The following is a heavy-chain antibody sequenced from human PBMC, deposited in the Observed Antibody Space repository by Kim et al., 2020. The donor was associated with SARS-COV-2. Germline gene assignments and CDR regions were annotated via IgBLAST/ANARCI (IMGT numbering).Heavy chain of an antibody. CDR1: GFTFSSYA. Sequence: GGSLRLSCAASGFTFSSYAMSWVRQAPGKGLEWVSAISGSGGSTYYADSVKGRFTISRDNSKNTLYLQMNSLRAEDTAVYYCAKGPPVLRFLEWLLNWFDPWGQGTLVTVSS. D-gene: IGHD3-3*01. J-gene: IGHJ5*02. CDR2: ISGSGGST. V-gene: IGHV3-23*01. CDR3: AKGPPVLRFLEWLLNWFDP.